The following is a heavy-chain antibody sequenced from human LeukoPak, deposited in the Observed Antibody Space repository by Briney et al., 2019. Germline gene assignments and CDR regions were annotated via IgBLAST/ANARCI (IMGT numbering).Heavy chain of an antibody. V-gene: IGHV1-2*02. Sequence: ASVKVSCKASGGTFSSYAISWVRQAPGQGLEWMGWINPKSGGTNYAQKFQGRVTMTRGTSISTAYMELSGLKSDDTAVYYCARGRVVVSASVCYFDYWGQGTLVTVSS. D-gene: IGHD2-21*02. J-gene: IGHJ4*02. CDR3: ARGRVVVSASVCYFDY. CDR2: INPKSGGT. CDR1: GGTFSSYA.